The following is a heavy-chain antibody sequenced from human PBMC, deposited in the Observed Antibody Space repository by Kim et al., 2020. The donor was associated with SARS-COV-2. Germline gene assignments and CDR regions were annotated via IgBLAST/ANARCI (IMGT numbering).Heavy chain of an antibody. Sequence: ADSGKGPFTNSRDNSKNTLYLQMNSLRAEDTAVYYCARVHPDYGDYYFDYWGQGTLVTVSS. V-gene: IGHV3-53*01. CDR3: ARVHPDYGDYYFDY. D-gene: IGHD4-17*01. J-gene: IGHJ4*02.